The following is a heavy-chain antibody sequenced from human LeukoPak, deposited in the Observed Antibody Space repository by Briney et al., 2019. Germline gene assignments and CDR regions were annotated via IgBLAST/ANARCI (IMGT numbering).Heavy chain of an antibody. CDR1: GGCISSDY. D-gene: IGHD1-26*01. J-gene: IGHJ4*02. Sequence: SETLSLTCTVSGGCISSDYWSWIRQPAGKRLEWIGRIYTSGSTNYNPSLKSRVTMSVDTSKNQFSLKLSSVTAADTAVYYCARIGGTYYEYYFDYWGQGTLVTVSS. CDR3: ARIGGTYYEYYFDY. CDR2: IYTSGST. V-gene: IGHV4-4*07.